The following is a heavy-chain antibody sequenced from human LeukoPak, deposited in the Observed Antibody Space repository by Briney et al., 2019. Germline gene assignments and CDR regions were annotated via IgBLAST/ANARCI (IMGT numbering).Heavy chain of an antibody. CDR2: VSSTGSHI. D-gene: IGHD2-21*01. V-gene: IGHV3-21*01. Sequence: GGSLRLSCAASGFTFSTYSMNWVRQAPGKGLEWVSSVSSTGSHIYYADSVKGRFTISRDNAKNSLYLQMNSLRAEDTAVYYCARDIAPSGDFVYWGQGTLVTVSS. CDR1: GFTFSTYS. CDR3: ARDIAPSGDFVY. J-gene: IGHJ4*02.